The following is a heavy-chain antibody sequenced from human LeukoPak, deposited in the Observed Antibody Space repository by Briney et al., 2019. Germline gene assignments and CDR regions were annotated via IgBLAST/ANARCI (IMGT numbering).Heavy chain of an antibody. CDR1: GGSISSYY. V-gene: IGHV4-4*09. J-gene: IGHJ2*01. Sequence: PSETLSLTCTVSGGSISSYYWSWIRQPPGKGLEWIGYIYTSGSTNYNPSLKSRVTISVDTSRDQFSLKLSSVTAADTAVYYCARRNWYFDLWGRGTLVTVSS. CDR3: ARRNWYFDL. CDR2: IYTSGST.